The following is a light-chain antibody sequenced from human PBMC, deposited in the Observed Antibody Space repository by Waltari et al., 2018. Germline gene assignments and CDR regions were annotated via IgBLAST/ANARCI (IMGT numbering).Light chain of an antibody. V-gene: IGKV1-5*03. J-gene: IGKJ1*01. CDR2: EAS. Sequence: DIQMTQSSSTLSASVGDRVTITCRASQSVSNWLAWYQQKPGKAPKVLIYEASTLESGVPSRFSGSGSGTEFTLTISSLQPDDFATYYCQQYNDYGTWTFGQGTKVEIK. CDR3: QQYNDYGTWT. CDR1: QSVSNW.